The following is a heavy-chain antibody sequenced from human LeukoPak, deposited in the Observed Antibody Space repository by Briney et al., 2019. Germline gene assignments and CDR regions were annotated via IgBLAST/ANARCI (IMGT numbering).Heavy chain of an antibody. D-gene: IGHD4-23*01. CDR2: ISDSGGST. V-gene: IGHV3-23*01. CDR1: GFIFSSYS. J-gene: IGHJ1*01. Sequence: GGSLRLSCAASGFIFSSYSMSWVRQAPGKGLEWVSAISDSGGSTYYADSAKGRFTISRDNSKNTLYLQMNSLRAEDTAVYYCAKDRGGNSGSAEYFQHWGQGTLVTVSS. CDR3: AKDRGGNSGSAEYFQH.